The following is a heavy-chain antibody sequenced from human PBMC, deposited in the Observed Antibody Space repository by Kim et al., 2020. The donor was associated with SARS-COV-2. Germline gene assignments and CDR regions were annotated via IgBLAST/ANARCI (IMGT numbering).Heavy chain of an antibody. J-gene: IGHJ4*02. V-gene: IGHV3-23*01. D-gene: IGHD3-3*01. CDR3: AKDPYYDFWSGYYFGY. CDR1: GFTFSSYV. Sequence: GGSLRLSCAASGFTFSSYVMSWVRQAPGKGLEWVSAISGSGGSTYYADSVTGRFTISRDNSKNTLYLQMNSLRAEDTAEYFCAKDPYYDFWSGYYFGYWGQGTLVTVSS. CDR2: ISGSGGST.